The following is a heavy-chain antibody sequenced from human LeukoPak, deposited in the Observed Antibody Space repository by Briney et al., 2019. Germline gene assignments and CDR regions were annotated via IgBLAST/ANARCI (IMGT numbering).Heavy chain of an antibody. V-gene: IGHV3-23*01. D-gene: IGHD3-10*01. CDR3: AKSDGSGSYYYYMDV. J-gene: IGHJ6*03. CDR1: GFTFSSYT. Sequence: GGSLRVSCAASGFTFSSYTMSWVRQAPGEGLEWVSAISGSGGSTYYAESVKGRFTISGDNSKNTLYLQIHSLRAEDTAVYYCAKSDGSGSYYYYMDVWGKGPTVSVSS. CDR2: ISGSGGST.